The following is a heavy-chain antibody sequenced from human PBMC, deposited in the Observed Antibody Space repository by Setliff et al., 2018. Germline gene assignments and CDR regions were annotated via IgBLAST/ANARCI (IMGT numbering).Heavy chain of an antibody. D-gene: IGHD3-10*01. J-gene: IGHJ4*02. V-gene: IGHV4-39*07. CDR1: GDSISSSSYY. CDR2: IYHSGST. Sequence: PSETLSLTCTVSGDSISSSSYYWGWIRQPPGKGLEWIGSIYHSGSTYYNPSLKSRVTISVDTSKNQFSLKLSSVTAADTAVYYCARLRYYGSGSYLDYWGQGTLVTVSS. CDR3: ARLRYYGSGSYLDY.